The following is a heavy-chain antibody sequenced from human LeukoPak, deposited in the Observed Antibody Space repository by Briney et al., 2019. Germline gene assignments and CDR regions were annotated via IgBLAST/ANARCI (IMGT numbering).Heavy chain of an antibody. D-gene: IGHD3-22*01. CDR3: AKDSTPFYDSSGYYPAY. J-gene: IGHJ4*02. V-gene: IGHV3-21*01. Sequence: GGSLRLSCAASGFTFSSYSMNWVRQAPGKGLEWVSSISSSSSYIYYADSVKGRFTISRDNAKNSLYLQMNSLRAEDTAAYYCAKDSTPFYDSSGYYPAYWGQGTLVTVSS. CDR1: GFTFSSYS. CDR2: ISSSSSYI.